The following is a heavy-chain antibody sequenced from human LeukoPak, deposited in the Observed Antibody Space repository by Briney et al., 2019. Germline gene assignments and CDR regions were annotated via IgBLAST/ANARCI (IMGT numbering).Heavy chain of an antibody. Sequence: SETLSLTCTVSGGSISSGGYYWSWIRQHPGKGLEWIGYIYYSGSTYYNPSLKSRVTISVDTSKNQFSLKLSSVTAADTAVYYCERESDGYCSGGSCYSWGQGTLVTVSS. J-gene: IGHJ4*02. CDR1: GGSISSGGYY. D-gene: IGHD2-15*01. CDR2: IYYSGST. V-gene: IGHV4-31*03. CDR3: ERESDGYCSGGSCYS.